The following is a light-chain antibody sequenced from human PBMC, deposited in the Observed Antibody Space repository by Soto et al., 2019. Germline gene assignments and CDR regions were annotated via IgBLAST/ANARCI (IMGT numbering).Light chain of an antibody. CDR1: QSVSSSY. CDR3: QQYDSSPRT. J-gene: IGKJ2*02. Sequence: EIVLTQSPGTLYLSPGERATLSCRASQSVSSSYLAWYQQKPGQAPRLLIYGESSRATGIPDRFSGSGSGTGFTLTISRLEPEDFAVNYCQQYDSSPRTFGQGTKLEIK. CDR2: GES. V-gene: IGKV3-20*01.